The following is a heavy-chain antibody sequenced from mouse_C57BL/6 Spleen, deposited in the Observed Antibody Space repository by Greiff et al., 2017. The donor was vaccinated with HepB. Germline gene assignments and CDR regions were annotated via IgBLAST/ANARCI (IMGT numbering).Heavy chain of an antibody. D-gene: IGHD2-10*01. CDR3: ARSPYYGNYFYAMDY. V-gene: IGHV5-17*01. CDR2: ISSGSSTI. Sequence: DVKLVESGGGLVKPGGSLKLSCAASGFTFSDYGMHWVRQAPEKGLEWVAYISSGSSTIYYADTVKGRFTISRDNAKNTLFLQMTSLRSEDTAMYYCARSPYYGNYFYAMDYWGQGTSVTVSS. J-gene: IGHJ4*01. CDR1: GFTFSDYG.